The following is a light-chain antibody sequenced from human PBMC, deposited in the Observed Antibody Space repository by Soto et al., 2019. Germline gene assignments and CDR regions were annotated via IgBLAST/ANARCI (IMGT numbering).Light chain of an antibody. CDR3: YSYTSSSTYV. CDR2: DVS. CDR1: SSDVGAYNY. Sequence: QSALTQPASVSGSPGQSVTISCTGTSSDVGAYNYVSWYQQHPAKVPKLMIYDVSNRPSGVSDRFSGSKSGNTASLTISRLQAEDEADYYCYSYTSSSTYVFGTGTKVTVL. J-gene: IGLJ1*01. V-gene: IGLV2-14*01.